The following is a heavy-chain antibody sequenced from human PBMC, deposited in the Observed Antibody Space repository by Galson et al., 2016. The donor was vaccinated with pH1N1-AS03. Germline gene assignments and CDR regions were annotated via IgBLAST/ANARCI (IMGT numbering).Heavy chain of an antibody. D-gene: IGHD6-19*01. CDR2: IYPTDSDT. Sequence: QSGAEVKKPGESLKISCKGSENSFARHWIAWVRQMPGKGLESMGSIYPTDSDTRYSPSFQGRVTFSADKSTDTAYLQCNNLKASDTATYYCAGHPHSSVWRYGMGVWGQGTTVIVSS. CDR1: ENSFARHW. CDR3: AGHPHSSVWRYGMGV. J-gene: IGHJ6*02. V-gene: IGHV5-51*01.